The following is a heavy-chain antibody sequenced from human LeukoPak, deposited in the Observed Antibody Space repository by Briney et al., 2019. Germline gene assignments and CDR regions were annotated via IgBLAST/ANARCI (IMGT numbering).Heavy chain of an antibody. D-gene: IGHD3-22*01. CDR1: GFTFSSYA. CDR3: AKGYYYDSSGYYFDY. V-gene: IGHV3-23*01. Sequence: GGSLRLSCAASGFTFSSYAMSWVRQAPGKGLEWVSAISGSGGSTYYADSVKGRFTISRDNSKNTLYLQMNSLRAEDTAVYYCAKGYYYDSSGYYFDYWGQGTLVTVSS. CDR2: ISGSGGST. J-gene: IGHJ4*02.